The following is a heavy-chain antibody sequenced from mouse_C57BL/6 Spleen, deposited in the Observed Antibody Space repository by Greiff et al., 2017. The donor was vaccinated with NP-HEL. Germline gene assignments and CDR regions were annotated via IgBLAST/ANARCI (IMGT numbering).Heavy chain of an antibody. J-gene: IGHJ4*01. Sequence: VMLVESGAELARPGASVKLSCKASGYTFTSYGISWVKQRTGQGLEWIGEIYPRSGNTYYNEKFKGKATLTADKSSSTAYMELRSLTSEDSAVYFCARAPPSGKDAMDYWGQGTSVTVSS. V-gene: IGHV1-81*01. CDR3: ARAPPSGKDAMDY. CDR2: IYPRSGNT. D-gene: IGHD4-1*01. CDR1: GYTFTSYG.